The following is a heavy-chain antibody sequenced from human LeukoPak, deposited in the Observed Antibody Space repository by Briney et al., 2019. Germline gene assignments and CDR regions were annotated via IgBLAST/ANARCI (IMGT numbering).Heavy chain of an antibody. J-gene: IGHJ6*02. V-gene: IGHV1-69*04. D-gene: IGHD6-6*01. CDR2: TIPMVGIA. CDR3: ARGIAYSSSSARGYNYYYYGMDV. CDR1: GGTXSSYA. Sequence: SVKVSCKASGGTXSSYAISRVRQAPRQGLEWMERTIPMVGIANYVQKFQGRLTITADKSTSTAYMELSSLRSEDTAVNYCARGIAYSSSSARGYNYYYYGMDVWGQGTTVTVSS.